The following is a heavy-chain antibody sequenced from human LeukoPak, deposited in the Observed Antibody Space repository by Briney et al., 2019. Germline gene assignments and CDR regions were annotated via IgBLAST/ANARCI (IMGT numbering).Heavy chain of an antibody. CDR3: ARVYDGKSYWYFDL. V-gene: IGHV4-59*01. D-gene: IGHD5/OR15-5a*01. J-gene: IGHJ2*01. Sequence: SETLSLTCTVSGGSISSYYWSWIRQPPGKGLEWIGYIYYSGSTNYNPSLKSRVTISVDTSKNQFSLKLSSVTAADTAVYYCARVYDGKSYWYFDLWGRGTLVTVSS. CDR1: GGSISSYY. CDR2: IYYSGST.